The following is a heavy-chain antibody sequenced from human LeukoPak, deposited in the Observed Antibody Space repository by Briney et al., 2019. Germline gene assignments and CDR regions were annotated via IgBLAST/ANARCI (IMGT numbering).Heavy chain of an antibody. D-gene: IGHD3-10*01. Sequence: PGRSLRLSCVASGFSLSNFQMYWVRQAPGKGLEWVSIISLDGSTEFYADSVKGRFTISGDTASNTMHLEMNNLRIEDTAVYYCMRDYMGWFDPWGQGSLVTVSS. CDR1: GFSLSNFQ. V-gene: IGHV3-30-3*01. CDR2: ISLDGSTE. J-gene: IGHJ5*02. CDR3: MRDYMGWFDP.